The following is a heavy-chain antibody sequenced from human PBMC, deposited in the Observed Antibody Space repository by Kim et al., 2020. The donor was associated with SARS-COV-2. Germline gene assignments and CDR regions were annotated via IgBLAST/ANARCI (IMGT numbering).Heavy chain of an antibody. V-gene: IGHV3-23*01. D-gene: IGHD6-19*01. Sequence: GGSLRLSCVVSGFTFNNHAMSWVRQAPGKGLEWVSAISGGGFSTQYADSVKGRFTISRDNSKNTLDLQMKSLRAEDTALYYCAKDGVVAGSQPYYFDYWGQGTLVTVSS. CDR1: GFTFNNHA. CDR3: AKDGVVAGSQPYYFDY. CDR2: ISGGGFST. J-gene: IGHJ4*02.